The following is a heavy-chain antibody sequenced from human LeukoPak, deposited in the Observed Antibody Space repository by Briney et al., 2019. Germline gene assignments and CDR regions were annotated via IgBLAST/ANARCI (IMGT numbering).Heavy chain of an antibody. CDR3: ASATGTTGTTRFDY. J-gene: IGHJ4*02. Sequence: SETLSLTCTVSGGSISSSSYYWGWIRQPPGKGLEWIETINYSGDTYYNPSLKSRVTISVDSSKNQFSLKLSSVTAADTAVYYCASATGTTGTTRFDYWGQGTLVTVSS. CDR2: INYSGDT. V-gene: IGHV4-39*07. CDR1: GGSISSSSYY. D-gene: IGHD1-1*01.